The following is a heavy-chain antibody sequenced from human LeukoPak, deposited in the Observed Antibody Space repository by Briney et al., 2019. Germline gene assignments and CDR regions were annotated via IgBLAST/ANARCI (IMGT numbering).Heavy chain of an antibody. CDR1: RGSIRSYY. CDR3: ARNSGTYQTYYFDY. V-gene: IGHV4-59*08. Sequence: SETLSLTCTLSRGSIRSYYSRWIRQPPRKGLERVGHSCYSGRTSYNPSLKIRVTISVDTSKNQVSLKLSSATAADTAVYYCARNSGTYQTYYFDYWGQGTRVTVSS. D-gene: IGHD1-26*01. CDR2: SCYSGRT. J-gene: IGHJ4*02.